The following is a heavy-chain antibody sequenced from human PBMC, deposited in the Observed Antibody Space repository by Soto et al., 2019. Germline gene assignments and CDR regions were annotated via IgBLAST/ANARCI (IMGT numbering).Heavy chain of an antibody. J-gene: IGHJ6*02. CDR1: GGSLNRNNL. V-gene: IGHV4-4*02. CDR2: IYRSGGT. CDR3: ARALTDAERFGYYYGMDG. D-gene: IGHD3-10*01. Sequence: SVTQSLTCAVSGGSLNRNNLWSWIHQPPLKGLEWIGDIYRSGGTNYNPSLKSRVTISLDKSNNQFSLKLNSVTAADTAVYYCARALTDAERFGYYYGMDGWGQGTTVTVSS.